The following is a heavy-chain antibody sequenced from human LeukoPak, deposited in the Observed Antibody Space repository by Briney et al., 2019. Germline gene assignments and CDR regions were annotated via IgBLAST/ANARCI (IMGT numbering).Heavy chain of an antibody. CDR2: IYPSDSDT. Sequence: GESLKISCKASGYSFTTHWIGWVRRMPGKGLEWMGIIYPSDSDTRYSPSFQGQVTISADKSISTAYLQWSSLKASDTAIYYCARLPSKWIQKSDYWGQGTLVTVSS. CDR1: GYSFTTHW. V-gene: IGHV5-51*01. D-gene: IGHD5-18*01. J-gene: IGHJ4*02. CDR3: ARLPSKWIQKSDY.